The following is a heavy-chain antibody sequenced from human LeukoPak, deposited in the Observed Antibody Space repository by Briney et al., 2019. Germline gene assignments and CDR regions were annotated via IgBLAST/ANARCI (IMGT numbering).Heavy chain of an antibody. J-gene: IGHJ5*02. Sequence: GGSLRLSCAASGFTFSSYAMHWVRQAPGKGLEWVAVISYDGSNKYYADSVKGRFTISRDNAKNSLYLQMNSLRAEDTAVYYCAREGYSSSWYDWFDPWGQGTLVTVSS. CDR2: ISYDGSNK. CDR1: GFTFSSYA. V-gene: IGHV3-30*04. CDR3: AREGYSSSWYDWFDP. D-gene: IGHD6-13*01.